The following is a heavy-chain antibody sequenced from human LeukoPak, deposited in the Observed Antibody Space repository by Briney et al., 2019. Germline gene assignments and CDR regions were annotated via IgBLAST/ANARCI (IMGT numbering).Heavy chain of an antibody. CDR3: AKGDVRFLEWLLCNY. Sequence: KTGGSLRLSCAASGFTFSDYYMSWIRQAPGKGLEWVSYISSSGSTIYYADSVKGRFTISRDNAKNSLYLQMNSLRAEDTAVYYCAKGDVRFLEWLLCNYWGQGTLVTVSS. CDR1: GFTFSDYY. J-gene: IGHJ4*02. CDR2: ISSSGSTI. D-gene: IGHD3-3*01. V-gene: IGHV3-11*01.